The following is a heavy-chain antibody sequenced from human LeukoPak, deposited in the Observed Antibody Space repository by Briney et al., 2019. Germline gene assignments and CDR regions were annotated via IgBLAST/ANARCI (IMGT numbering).Heavy chain of an antibody. Sequence: PSETLSLTCTVSGGSISSGSYYWSWIRQPAGKGLEWIGRIYTSGSTNYNPSLKSRGTISVDTSKNQFSLKLSSLRSEDTAVYYCARGLSHYYYYMDVWGKGTTVTISS. J-gene: IGHJ6*03. CDR2: IYTSGST. D-gene: IGHD2/OR15-2a*01. V-gene: IGHV4-61*02. CDR3: ARGLSHYYYYMDV. CDR1: GGSISSGSYY.